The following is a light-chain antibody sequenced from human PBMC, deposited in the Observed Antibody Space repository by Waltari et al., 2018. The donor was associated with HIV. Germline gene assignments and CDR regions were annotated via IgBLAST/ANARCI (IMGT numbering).Light chain of an antibody. CDR1: NIGDKH. J-gene: IGLJ1*01. V-gene: IGLV3-21*01. CDR2: DDK. Sequence: YVLTQPPSVSVAPGQTATITRGGNNIGDKHGHWYQQKSGQAPVLVIYDDKLRPSGIPARLSGSNSGDTATLTISGVEVGDEAEYYCQVFENSRDQAFGTGTKVTVL. CDR3: QVFENSRDQA.